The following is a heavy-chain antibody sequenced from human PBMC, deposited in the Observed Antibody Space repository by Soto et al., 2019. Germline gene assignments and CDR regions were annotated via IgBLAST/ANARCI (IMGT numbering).Heavy chain of an antibody. CDR2: IYATGTT. Sequence: SETLSRTCTVSGASLSGFYWSWLRKSAGKGLEWIGRIYATGTTDYNPSLKSRVMMSVDTSKKQFSLKLRSVTAADTAVYDCVRDGTKTVRDWFDPWGQGISVTVSS. V-gene: IGHV4-4*07. CDR3: VRDGTKTVRDWFDP. D-gene: IGHD1-1*01. CDR1: GASLSGFY. J-gene: IGHJ5*02.